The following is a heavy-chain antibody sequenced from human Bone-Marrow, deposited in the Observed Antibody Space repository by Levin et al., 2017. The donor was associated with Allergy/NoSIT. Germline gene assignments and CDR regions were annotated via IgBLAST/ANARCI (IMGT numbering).Heavy chain of an antibody. CDR1: GFTFSGSA. J-gene: IGHJ3*02. D-gene: IGHD3-16*01. Sequence: QTGGSLRLSCAASGFTFSGSAMHWVRQASGKGLEWVGRIRSKANSYATAYAASVKGRFTISRDDSKNTAYLQMNSLKTEDTAVYYCTRGGEGAFDIWGQGTMVTVSS. CDR2: IRSKANSYAT. V-gene: IGHV3-73*01. CDR3: TRGGEGAFDI.